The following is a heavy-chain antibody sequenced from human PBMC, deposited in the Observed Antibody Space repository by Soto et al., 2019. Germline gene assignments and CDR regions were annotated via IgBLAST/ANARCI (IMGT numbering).Heavy chain of an antibody. V-gene: IGHV3-9*01. CDR2: ISWNSGSI. CDR3: AKDNAAAGMICLDY. D-gene: IGHD6-13*01. Sequence: EVQLVESGGGLVQPGRSLRLSCAASGFTFDDYAMHWVRQAPGKGLEWVSGISWNSGSIGYADSVKGRFTISRDNAKNSLYLQMNSLRAEDTALYYCAKDNAAAGMICLDYWGQGTLVTVSS. J-gene: IGHJ4*02. CDR1: GFTFDDYA.